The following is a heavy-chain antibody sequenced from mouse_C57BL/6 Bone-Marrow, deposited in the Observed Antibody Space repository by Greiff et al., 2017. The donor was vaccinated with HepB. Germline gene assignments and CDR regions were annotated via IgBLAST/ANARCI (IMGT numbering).Heavy chain of an antibody. CDR2: IDPENGDT. CDR3: ARGGITTVVATSD. V-gene: IGHV14-4*01. J-gene: IGHJ2*01. CDR1: GFNIKDDY. Sequence: EVQLQQSGAELVRPGASVKLSCTASGFNIKDDYMHWVKQRPEQGLEWIGWIDPENGDTEYASKFQGKATITADTSSSTAYMQLSSLTSEDSAVYYCARGGITTVVATSDWGQGTTLTVSS. D-gene: IGHD1-1*01.